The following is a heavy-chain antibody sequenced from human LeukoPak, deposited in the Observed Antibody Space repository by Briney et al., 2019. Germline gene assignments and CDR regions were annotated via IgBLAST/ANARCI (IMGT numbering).Heavy chain of an antibody. Sequence: GGSLRLSCAASGFSFSSYWMAWVRQAPGKGLEWVSGISWNSGSIGYADSVKGRFTISRDNAKNSLYLQMNSLRAEDMALYYCAKSSGWVRDAFDIWGQGTMVTVSS. CDR2: ISWNSGSI. D-gene: IGHD6-19*01. J-gene: IGHJ3*02. V-gene: IGHV3-9*03. CDR1: GFSFSSYW. CDR3: AKSSGWVRDAFDI.